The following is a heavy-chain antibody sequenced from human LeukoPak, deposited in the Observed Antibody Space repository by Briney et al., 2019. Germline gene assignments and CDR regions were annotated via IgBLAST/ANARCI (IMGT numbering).Heavy chain of an antibody. CDR2: ISTYNENT. Sequence: ASVKVSCKASGYTFSNYGISWVRQAPGKGLEWMGWISTYNENTNYAQKLQGRVTMTTDTSTNTAYMELSSLRSGDTAVYYCARDVGSSWYGVDYWGQGTLVTVSS. CDR3: ARDVGSSWYGVDY. V-gene: IGHV1-18*01. D-gene: IGHD6-13*01. J-gene: IGHJ4*02. CDR1: GYTFSNYG.